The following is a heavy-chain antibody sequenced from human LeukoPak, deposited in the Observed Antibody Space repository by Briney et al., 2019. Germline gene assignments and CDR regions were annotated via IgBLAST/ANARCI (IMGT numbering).Heavy chain of an antibody. D-gene: IGHD6-13*01. J-gene: IGHJ3*02. CDR1: GYTFTGYY. CDR3: ARIAAASGAFDI. Sequence: ASVKVSCKASGYTFTGYYMHWVRQAPGQGLEWMGWINPNSGGTNYAQKFQGRVTMTRDTSISTAYTELSRLRSDDTAVYYCARIAAASGAFDIWGQGTMVTVSS. V-gene: IGHV1-2*02. CDR2: INPNSGGT.